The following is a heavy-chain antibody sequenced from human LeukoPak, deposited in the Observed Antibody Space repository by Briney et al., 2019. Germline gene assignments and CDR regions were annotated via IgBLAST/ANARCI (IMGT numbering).Heavy chain of an antibody. Sequence: SETLFLTCTVSGGSISSYYWSWIRQPAGKGLEWIGRIYTSGSTNYNPSLKSRVTMSVDTSKNQFSLKLSSVTAADTAVYYCASQYCSSTSCYFDPWGQGTLVTVSS. D-gene: IGHD2-2*01. CDR3: ASQYCSSTSCYFDP. V-gene: IGHV4-4*07. CDR1: GGSISSYY. CDR2: IYTSGST. J-gene: IGHJ5*02.